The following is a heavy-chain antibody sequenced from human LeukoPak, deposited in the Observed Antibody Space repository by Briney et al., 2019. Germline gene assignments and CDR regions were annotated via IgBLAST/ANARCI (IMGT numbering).Heavy chain of an antibody. CDR2: ISYDGSNK. D-gene: IGHD1-1*01. V-gene: IGHV3-30*04. CDR1: GFTFSSYA. J-gene: IGHJ4*02. CDR3: ASGVPPEY. Sequence: PGRSLRLSCAASGFTFSSYAMHWVRQAPGKGLEWVAVISYDGSNKYYADSVKGRFTISRDNSKNTLYLQMNSLRAEDTAAYYCASGVPPEYWGQGTLVTVSS.